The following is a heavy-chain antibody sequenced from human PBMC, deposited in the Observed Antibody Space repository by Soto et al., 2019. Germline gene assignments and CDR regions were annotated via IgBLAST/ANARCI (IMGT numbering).Heavy chain of an antibody. Sequence: QLQLQESGPGLVKPSETLSLTCSVSGDSINSDNYYWGWIRQPPGKGLEWIGSIYYRGNTYYNPSLMTRVTISLDKSKSQFSLKLNSVTAADSAVYFCARLEGLATISYYFDYWGQGTLVTVSS. CDR2: IYYRGNT. CDR3: ARLEGLATISYYFDY. J-gene: IGHJ4*02. CDR1: GDSINSDNYY. V-gene: IGHV4-39*01. D-gene: IGHD3-9*01.